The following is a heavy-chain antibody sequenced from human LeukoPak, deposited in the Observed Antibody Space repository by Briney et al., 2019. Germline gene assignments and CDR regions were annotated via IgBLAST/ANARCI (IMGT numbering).Heavy chain of an antibody. CDR1: GESIDSRNTY. V-gene: IGHV4-31*03. J-gene: IGHJ6*03. CDR2: IYYSGSN. CDR3: ARAEIYDFWSGPKYYYMDV. Sequence: SETLSLTCTVSGESIDSRNTYWTWIRQHPVKGLEWIGHIYYSGSNHYSLSLESRVTMSVDMSRNQLSLELTAVTAADTAVYYCARAEIYDFWSGPKYYYMDVWGTGTTVTVSS. D-gene: IGHD3-3*01.